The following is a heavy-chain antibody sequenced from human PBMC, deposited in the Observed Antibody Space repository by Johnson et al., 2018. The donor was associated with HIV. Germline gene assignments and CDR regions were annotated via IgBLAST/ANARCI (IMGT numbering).Heavy chain of an antibody. J-gene: IGHJ3*02. Sequence: VQLVESGGGLVQPGGSLRLSCAASGFTFSDYYMSWIRQAPGKGLAWVSVIYSGGSTYYADSVKGRFTISRDSSKHTVYLQMNSLRAEDTAIYYCARADGSGSYFGFEIWGQGTMVTVSS. CDR1: GFTFSDYY. D-gene: IGHD3-10*01. V-gene: IGHV3-66*01. CDR3: ARADGSGSYFGFEI. CDR2: IYSGGST.